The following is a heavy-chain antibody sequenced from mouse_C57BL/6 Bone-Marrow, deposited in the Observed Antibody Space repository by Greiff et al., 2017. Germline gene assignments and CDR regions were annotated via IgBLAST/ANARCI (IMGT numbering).Heavy chain of an antibody. CDR1: GYTFTSYW. Sequence: VQLQQPGAELVMPGASVKLSCKASGYTFTSYWMHWVKQRPGPGLEWIGEIDPSDSYTNYNQQFKGKSTLTVDKSSSTAYMQLSSLTSEDSAVYYYARDGYYGSSWYFDVWGTGTTVTVSS. V-gene: IGHV1-69*01. CDR2: IDPSDSYT. D-gene: IGHD1-1*01. J-gene: IGHJ1*03. CDR3: ARDGYYGSSWYFDV.